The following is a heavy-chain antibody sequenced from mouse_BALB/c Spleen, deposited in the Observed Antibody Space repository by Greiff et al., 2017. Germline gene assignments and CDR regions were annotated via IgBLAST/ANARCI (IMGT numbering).Heavy chain of an antibody. CDR1: GFTFSSYA. Sequence: DVQLQESGGGLVKPGGSLKLSCAASGFTFSSYAMSWVRQSPEKRLEWVAEISSGGSYTYYPDTVTGRFTISRDNAKNTLYLEMSSLRSEDTAMYYCARNAMDYWGQGTSVTVSS. CDR2: ISSGGSYT. V-gene: IGHV5-9-4*01. J-gene: IGHJ4*01. CDR3: ARNAMDY.